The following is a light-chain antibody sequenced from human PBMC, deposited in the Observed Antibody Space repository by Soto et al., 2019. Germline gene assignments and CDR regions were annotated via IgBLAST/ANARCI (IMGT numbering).Light chain of an antibody. J-gene: IGKJ1*01. CDR2: AAS. CDR3: QKYNSAPRT. V-gene: IGKV1-27*01. CDR1: QGISNY. Sequence: DIQMTQSPSSLSASVGDRVTITCRASQGISNYLACYQQKPGKVPKLMIYAASTLQSWVPSRFSGSGSGTDFTLTISSLQPEDVANYYCQKYNSAPRTFGQGTKVEIK.